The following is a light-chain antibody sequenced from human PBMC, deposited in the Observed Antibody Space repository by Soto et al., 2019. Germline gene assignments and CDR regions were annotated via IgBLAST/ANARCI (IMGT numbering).Light chain of an antibody. J-gene: IGKJ1*01. CDR3: QNYNGPPWT. CDR1: QAISDY. V-gene: IGKV1-27*01. Sequence: DIQMTQSPSSLSPSVGDRVTITCRASQAISDYLPWYQQKPVQVPKLLISAAPTLQSGVPSRFRGSASGTDFTLTIAGLQPDDFATYYCQNYNGPPWTFGQGTKVEVQ. CDR2: AAP.